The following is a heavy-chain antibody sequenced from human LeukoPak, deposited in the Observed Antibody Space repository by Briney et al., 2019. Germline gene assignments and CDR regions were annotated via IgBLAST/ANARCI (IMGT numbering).Heavy chain of an antibody. D-gene: IGHD1-26*01. J-gene: IGHJ4*02. Sequence: PGGSLRLSCAASGFTFSSYSMNWVRQAPGKGLEWVSSISSSSSYIYYADSVKGRFTISRDNAKNSLYLQMNSLRAEDTAVYYCARVVGATTKSYFDYWGQGTLVTVSS. CDR3: ARVVGATTKSYFDY. CDR2: ISSSSSYI. V-gene: IGHV3-21*01. CDR1: GFTFSSYS.